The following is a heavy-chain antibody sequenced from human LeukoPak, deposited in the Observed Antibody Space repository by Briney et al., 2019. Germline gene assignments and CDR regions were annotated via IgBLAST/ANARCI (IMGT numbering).Heavy chain of an antibody. CDR1: GGSFSGYY. V-gene: IGHV4-34*01. Sequence: SETLSLTCAVYGGSFSGYYWSWIRQPPGKGLEWIGEINHSGSTNYNPSLKSRVTISVDTSKNQFSLKLSSVTAADTAVYYCARGPSGSSSYWGQGTLVTVSS. CDR3: ARGPSGSSSY. J-gene: IGHJ4*02. D-gene: IGHD6-13*01. CDR2: INHSGST.